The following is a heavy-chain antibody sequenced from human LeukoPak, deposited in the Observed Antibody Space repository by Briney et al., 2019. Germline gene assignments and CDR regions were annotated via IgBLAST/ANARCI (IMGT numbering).Heavy chain of an antibody. V-gene: IGHV1-3*01. CDR1: GYTFTSYA. D-gene: IGHD6-13*01. J-gene: IGHJ4*02. CDR2: INAGNGNT. Sequence: PLASVKVSCKASGYTFTSYAMHWVRQAPGQRLERMGWINAGNGNTKYSQKFQGRVTITRDTSASTAYMELSSLRSEDTAVYYCARMYSSSWSAPDYWGQGTLVTVSS. CDR3: ARMYSSSWSAPDY.